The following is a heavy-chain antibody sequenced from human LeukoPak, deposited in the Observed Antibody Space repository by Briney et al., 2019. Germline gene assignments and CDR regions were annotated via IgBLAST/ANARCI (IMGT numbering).Heavy chain of an antibody. CDR1: GFHFSTFW. D-gene: IGHD4-17*01. CDR3: ARDKSYRDSEDY. Sequence: GGSLRLSCTASGFHFSTFWMSWVRQAPGKGLEWVANIIQDGSQKYYVDSVKGRFTISRDNAKNSLYLQTNSLRAEDTAVYYCARDKSYRDSEDYWGQGTLVTVSS. V-gene: IGHV3-7*05. J-gene: IGHJ4*02. CDR2: IIQDGSQK.